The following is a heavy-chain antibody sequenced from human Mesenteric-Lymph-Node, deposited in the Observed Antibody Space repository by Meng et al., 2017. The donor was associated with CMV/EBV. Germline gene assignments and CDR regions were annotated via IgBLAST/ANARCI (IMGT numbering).Heavy chain of an antibody. D-gene: IGHD5-12*01. V-gene: IGHV1-69*05. Sequence: SVKVSCKAFGGTFSNYAVSWVRQAPGQGLEWMGGIIPTLGTATYAQKFQGRVTITTDESTTIVYMELSSLRSEDPAVYYCAGGYSGYENFDYWGQGTLVTVSS. CDR1: GGTFSNYA. CDR2: IIPTLGTA. CDR3: AGGYSGYENFDY. J-gene: IGHJ4*02.